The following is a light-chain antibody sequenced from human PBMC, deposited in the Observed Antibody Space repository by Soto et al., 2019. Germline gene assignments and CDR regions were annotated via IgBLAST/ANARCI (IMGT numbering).Light chain of an antibody. CDR1: QTISTY. CDR2: DAS. CDR3: QQLLSYPIT. V-gene: IGKV1-39*01. J-gene: IGKJ5*01. Sequence: DIQMTHSPSSLSASVGDRVTITCRASQTISTYLNWYQQKPGKAPRLLIYDASSLLSGVPSRFSGSGSGTDFTLTIASLQPEDFATYYCQQLLSYPITFGQGTRLEI.